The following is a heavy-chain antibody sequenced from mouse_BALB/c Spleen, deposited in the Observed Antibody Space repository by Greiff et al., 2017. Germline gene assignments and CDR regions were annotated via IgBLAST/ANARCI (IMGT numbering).Heavy chain of an antibody. V-gene: IGHV5-4*02. J-gene: IGHJ4*01. CDR2: ISDGGSYT. CDR3: ARERDAMDY. CDR1: GFTFSDYY. Sequence: EVKLEESGGGLVKPGGSLKLSCAASGFTFSDYYMYWVRQTPEKRLEWVATISDGGSYTYYPDSVKGRFTISRDNAKNNLYLQMSSLKSEDTAMYYCARERDAMDYWGQGTSVTVSS.